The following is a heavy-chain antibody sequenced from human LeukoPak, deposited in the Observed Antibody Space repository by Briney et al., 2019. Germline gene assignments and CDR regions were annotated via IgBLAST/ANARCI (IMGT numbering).Heavy chain of an antibody. V-gene: IGHV5-51*01. CDR2: IYPGDSDT. CDR3: ARTRLLPSIAAAVWDWFDP. D-gene: IGHD6-13*01. CDR1: GYSFTSYW. J-gene: IGHJ5*02. Sequence: GESLKISCKGSGYSFTSYWIGWVRQMPGKGLEWMGIIYPGDSDTRYSPSFQGQVAISADKSISTAYLQWSSLKASDTAMYYCARTRLLPSIAAAVWDWFDPWGQGTLVTVSS.